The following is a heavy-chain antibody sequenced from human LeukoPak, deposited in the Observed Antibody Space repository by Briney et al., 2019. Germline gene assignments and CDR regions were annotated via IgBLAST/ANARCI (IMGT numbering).Heavy chain of an antibody. J-gene: IGHJ4*02. CDR3: AKGALLRFLGYFDY. Sequence: GGSLRLSCAASGFTFSSYWMHWVRQAPGKGLVWVSRINSDGSSTSYADSVKGRFTISRDNAKNTLYLQMNSLRAEDTAVYYCAKGALLRFLGYFDYWGQGTLVTVSS. D-gene: IGHD3-3*01. V-gene: IGHV3-74*01. CDR1: GFTFSSYW. CDR2: INSDGSST.